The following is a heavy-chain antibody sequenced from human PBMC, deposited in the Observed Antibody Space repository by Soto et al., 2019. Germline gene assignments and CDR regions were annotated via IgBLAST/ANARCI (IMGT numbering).Heavy chain of an antibody. V-gene: IGHV4-34*01. Sequence: SSETLSLTCAVYGGSFSGYYWSWIRQPPGKGLEWIGEINHSGSTNYNPSLKSRVTISVDTSKNQFSLKLSSVTAADTAVYYCARHSSPSRFDYWGQGTLVTVSS. J-gene: IGHJ4*02. CDR3: ARHSSPSRFDY. D-gene: IGHD6-6*01. CDR2: INHSGST. CDR1: GGSFSGYY.